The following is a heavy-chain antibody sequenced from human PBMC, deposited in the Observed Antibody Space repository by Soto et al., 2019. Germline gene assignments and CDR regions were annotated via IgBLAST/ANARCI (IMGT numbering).Heavy chain of an antibody. D-gene: IGHD6-13*01. CDR1: GFTFSSYS. J-gene: IGHJ5*02. Sequence: EVQLVESGGGLVKPGGSLRLSCAASGFTFSSYSMNWVRQAPGKGLEWVSSISSSSSYIYYADSVKGRFTISRDNAKNSLYLQMNSLRAEDTAVYYCARGYSSSWYEAKDWFDPWGQGTLVTVSS. V-gene: IGHV3-21*01. CDR2: ISSSSSYI. CDR3: ARGYSSSWYEAKDWFDP.